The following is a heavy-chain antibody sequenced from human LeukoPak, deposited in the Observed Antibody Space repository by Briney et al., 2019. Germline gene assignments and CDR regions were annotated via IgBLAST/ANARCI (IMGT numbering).Heavy chain of an antibody. CDR3: ASYDILTGYTDY. D-gene: IGHD3-9*01. V-gene: IGHV3-53*01. Sequence: GGSLRLSCAASGFTASSNYMSWVRQAPGKGLEWVSVIYSGGSTYYADSVKGRFTISRDNSKNTLCLQMNSLRAEDTAVYYCASYDILTGYTDYWGQGTLVTVSS. CDR2: IYSGGST. CDR1: GFTASSNY. J-gene: IGHJ4*02.